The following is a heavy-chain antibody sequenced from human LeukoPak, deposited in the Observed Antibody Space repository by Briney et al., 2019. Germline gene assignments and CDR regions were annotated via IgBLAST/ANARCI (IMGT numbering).Heavy chain of an antibody. D-gene: IGHD5/OR15-5a*01. Sequence: PGGSLRLSCEASGFPFGDYVMSWVRQAPGKGLEWIAYINHNAEMIFYPDFVKGRFTISRDNAKNSLYLQMNALRYEDTAIYYCARDHVWAFDLWGQGTLVTVSS. V-gene: IGHV3-48*02. CDR2: INHNAEMI. CDR1: GFPFGDYV. CDR3: ARDHVWAFDL. J-gene: IGHJ4*01.